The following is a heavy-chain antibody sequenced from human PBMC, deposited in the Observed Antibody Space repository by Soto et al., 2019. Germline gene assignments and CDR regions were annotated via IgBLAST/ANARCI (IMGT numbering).Heavy chain of an antibody. CDR3: ARGPRVLRYFDWSPRRPMGNMDG. CDR2: ISGSGGST. D-gene: IGHD3-9*01. J-gene: IGHJ6*03. CDR1: GFTFSSYA. V-gene: IGHV3-23*01. Sequence: GSLRLSCAASGFTFSSYAMSWVRQAPGKGLEWVSAISGSGGSTYYADSVKGRFTISRDNSKNTLYLQMNSLTAADTAVYYCARGPRVLRYFDWSPRRPMGNMDGRGKRTTVTGSS.